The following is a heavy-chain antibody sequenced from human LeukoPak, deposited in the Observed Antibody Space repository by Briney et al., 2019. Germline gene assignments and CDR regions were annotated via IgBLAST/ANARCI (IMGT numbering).Heavy chain of an antibody. D-gene: IGHD3-10*02. CDR3: AELGITMIGGV. Sequence: GGSLRLSCAASRFTFSNYVMHWVRQAPGKGLEWVAVISYDGSDKYYADSVKGRFTISRDNSKNTLYLQMNSLRAEDTAVYYCAELGITMIGGVWGKGTTVTISS. J-gene: IGHJ6*04. CDR1: RFTFSNYV. CDR2: ISYDGSDK. V-gene: IGHV3-30*18.